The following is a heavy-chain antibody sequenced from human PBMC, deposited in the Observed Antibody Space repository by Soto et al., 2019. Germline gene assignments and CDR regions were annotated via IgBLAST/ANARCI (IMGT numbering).Heavy chain of an antibody. Sequence: GGSLRLSCAASGFTFSGYSMNWVRQAPGKGLEWVSSISSSSSYIYYADSVRGRFTISRDNAKNSLYLQMNSLRAEDTAVYYCASSYSSSWSYFDYWGQGTLVTVSS. CDR1: GFTFSGYS. CDR3: ASSYSSSWSYFDY. D-gene: IGHD6-13*01. J-gene: IGHJ4*02. V-gene: IGHV3-21*01. CDR2: ISSSSSYI.